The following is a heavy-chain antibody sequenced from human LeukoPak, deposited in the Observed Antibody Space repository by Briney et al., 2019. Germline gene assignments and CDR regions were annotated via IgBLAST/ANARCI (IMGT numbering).Heavy chain of an antibody. CDR3: ARDRLVDY. V-gene: IGHV3-11*04. CDR2: ISSGGSSI. D-gene: IGHD6-6*01. Sequence: PGGSLRLSCAASGFSFSKYYMTWIRQAPGKGMEWVSYISSGGSSIYYADSVRGRFTISRYNTKNSLYLQMNSLSVEDTAVYYCARDRLVDYWGQGTLVTVSS. J-gene: IGHJ4*02. CDR1: GFSFSKYY.